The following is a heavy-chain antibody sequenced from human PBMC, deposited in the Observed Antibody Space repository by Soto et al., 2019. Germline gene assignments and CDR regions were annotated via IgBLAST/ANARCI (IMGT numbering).Heavy chain of an antibody. V-gene: IGHV3-11*01. CDR3: ARDAVGLAAAFGDYYYGMDV. CDR1: GFTFSDYY. CDR2: ISSSGSTI. D-gene: IGHD6-13*01. Sequence: GGSLRLSCAASGFTFSDYYMSWIRQAPGKGLEWVSYISSSGSTIYYADSVKGRFTISRDNAKNSLYLQMNSLRAEDTAVYYCARDAVGLAAAFGDYYYGMDVWGQGTTVTVSS. J-gene: IGHJ6*02.